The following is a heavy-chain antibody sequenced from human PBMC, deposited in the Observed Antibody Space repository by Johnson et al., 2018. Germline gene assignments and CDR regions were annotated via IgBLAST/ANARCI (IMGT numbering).Heavy chain of an antibody. Sequence: QVQLQQWGAGLLKPSETLSLTCGIFGGSFSNYYWTWIRQPPGKGLEWIGEVNHSGATNNNPSLDSRVTISVDVSKNQFSLPLTTMTAADTAIYYCARIPHKGTGRSGYYHYGLDVWGQGTTVTVSS. CDR2: VNHSGAT. J-gene: IGHJ6*02. V-gene: IGHV4-34*01. D-gene: IGHD2-15*01. CDR3: ARIPHKGTGRSGYYHYGLDV. CDR1: GGSFSNYY.